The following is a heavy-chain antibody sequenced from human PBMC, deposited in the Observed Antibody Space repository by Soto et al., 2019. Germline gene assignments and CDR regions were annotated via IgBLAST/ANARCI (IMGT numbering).Heavy chain of an antibody. V-gene: IGHV4-59*01. CDR1: GGSISSYY. CDR2: IYYSGST. J-gene: IGHJ6*02. CDR3: ASSNIAAAGFYYYGMDV. Sequence: QVQLQESGPGLVKPSETLSLTCTVSGGSISSYYWSWIRQPPGKGLEWIGYIYYSGSTNYNPSLKSRGTLSVDTSKNQFSLKLSSVTAADTAVYYCASSNIAAAGFYYYGMDVWGRGTTVTVSS. D-gene: IGHD6-13*01.